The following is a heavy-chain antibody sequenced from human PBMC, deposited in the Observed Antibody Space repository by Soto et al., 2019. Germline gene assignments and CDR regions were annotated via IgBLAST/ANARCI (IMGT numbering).Heavy chain of an antibody. CDR2: LIPMFGTT. V-gene: IGHV1-69*18. D-gene: IGHD3-9*01. CDR3: ARAVVLTFTRFYDMDV. CDR1: GGTLRSFS. J-gene: IGHJ6*02. Sequence: QVQLVQSGAEVKTPGSSVKVSCKASGGTLRSFSFTWGRKPPGQGLEWMGRLIPMFGTTDYAQRFQGRVTFTADESTSTASMEVTNLTSEDTAVYYCARAVVLTFTRFYDMDVWGQGTTVTVSS.